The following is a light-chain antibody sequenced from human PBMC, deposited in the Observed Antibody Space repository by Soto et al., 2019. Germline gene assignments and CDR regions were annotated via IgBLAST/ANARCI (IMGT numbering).Light chain of an antibody. CDR1: QSVSSY. V-gene: IGKV3-11*01. CDR2: DAS. Sequence: IVLTQSPATLSLSPGERATLSCRASQSVSSYLAWYQQKSGQAPRLLIYDASNRATGIPARFSGSGSGTDFTLTITSLEPEDFEVYYCQQRSNWPLTFGGGTKVEIK. J-gene: IGKJ4*01. CDR3: QQRSNWPLT.